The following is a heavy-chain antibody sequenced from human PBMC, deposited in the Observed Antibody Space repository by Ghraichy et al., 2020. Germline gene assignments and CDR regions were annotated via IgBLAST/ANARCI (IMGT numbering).Heavy chain of an antibody. D-gene: IGHD2-2*01. CDR2: MYYSGST. J-gene: IGHJ4*02. V-gene: IGHV4-39*07. CDR1: GGSISSSSYY. CDR3: AREIDQLRYFDS. Sequence: SETLSLTCTVSGGSISSSSYYWGWIRQPPGKGLEWIGSMYYSGSTYYNPSLKSRITISLDKSKNQFSLKMTSVTAADTAVYYCAREIDQLRYFDSWGQGTLVTVSS.